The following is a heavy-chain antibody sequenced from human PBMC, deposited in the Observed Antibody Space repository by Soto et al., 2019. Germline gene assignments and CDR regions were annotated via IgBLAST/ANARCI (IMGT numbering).Heavy chain of an antibody. Sequence: ASVKVSCKASGYTFTGYYMHWVRQAPGQGLEWMGWINPNSGGTNYAQKFQGWVTMTRDTSISTAYMELSRLRSDDTAVYYCARGLGLRFLESLLPNDAFDIWGQGTMVTVS. V-gene: IGHV1-2*04. CDR2: INPNSGGT. CDR1: GYTFTGYY. D-gene: IGHD3-3*01. CDR3: ARGLGLRFLESLLPNDAFDI. J-gene: IGHJ3*02.